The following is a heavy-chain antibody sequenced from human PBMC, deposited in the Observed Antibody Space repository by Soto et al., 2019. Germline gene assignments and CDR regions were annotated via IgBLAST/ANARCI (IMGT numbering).Heavy chain of an antibody. V-gene: IGHV1-69*06. CDR1: GGTYP. J-gene: IGHJ4*02. D-gene: IGHD2-21*02. CDR2: IIPIFGTA. Sequence: SVMVSCKASGGTYPITWVRQAPGQGLEWMGGIIPIFGTANYAQRFQGRVTITADKSTSTAYMELSSLTSEDTAVYYCARASYCGDDCYQNFDYWGQGTLVTVSS. CDR3: ARASYCGDDCYQNFDY.